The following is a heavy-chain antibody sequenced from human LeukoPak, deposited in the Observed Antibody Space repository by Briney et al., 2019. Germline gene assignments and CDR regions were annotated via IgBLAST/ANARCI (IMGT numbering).Heavy chain of an antibody. D-gene: IGHD3-10*02. V-gene: IGHV3-30*02. J-gene: IGHJ4*02. Sequence: CGMHWVRQAPGKGLEWVAFIRYDGSNTYYADSVKGRFTISRDNGKNSLYLQMNSLRAEDTALYYCVQSITMFIGWGQGTLVTVSS. CDR3: VQSITMFIG. CDR2: IRYDGSNT. CDR1: CG.